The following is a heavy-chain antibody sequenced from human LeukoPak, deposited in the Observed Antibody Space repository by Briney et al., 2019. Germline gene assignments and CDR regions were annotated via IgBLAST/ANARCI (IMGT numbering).Heavy chain of an antibody. V-gene: IGHV4-59*08. J-gene: IGHJ4*02. CDR2: IHYSGST. CDR1: GGSISGYY. CDR3: ARLNLIGSSPVHYLDY. D-gene: IGHD6-13*01. Sequence: SETLSLTCTVSGGSISGYYWSWIRQPPGKGLEYIAYIHYSGSTDYNPSLKSRVTISVDTSKNQFSLKMSSVTAADTAVYYCARLNLIGSSPVHYLDYWGQGILVTVSS.